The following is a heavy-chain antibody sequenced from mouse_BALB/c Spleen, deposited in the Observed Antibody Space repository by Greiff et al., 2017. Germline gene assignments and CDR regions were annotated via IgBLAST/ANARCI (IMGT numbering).Heavy chain of an antibody. CDR1: GYTFTSYW. V-gene: IGHV1-7*01. Sequence: QVQLQQSGAELAKPGASVKMSCKASGYTFTSYWMHWVKQRPGQGLEWIGYINPSTGYTEYNQKFKDKATLTADKSSSTAYMQLSSLTSEDSAVYYCARDGYYPYYYAMDYWGQGTSVTVSS. J-gene: IGHJ4*01. D-gene: IGHD2-3*01. CDR2: INPSTGYT. CDR3: ARDGYYPYYYAMDY.